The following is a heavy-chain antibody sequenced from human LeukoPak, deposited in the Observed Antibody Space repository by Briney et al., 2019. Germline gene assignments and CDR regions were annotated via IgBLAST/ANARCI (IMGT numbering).Heavy chain of an antibody. Sequence: TLSLTCSVSGGTINSGYWSWIRQPPGKALEWLALINSNDDKRYSPSLKSGLTISRDTSKNQVVLTMANMDPADTATYYCAHRPSGMAAVSFESWGQGNLVTVSS. J-gene: IGHJ4*02. V-gene: IGHV2-5*01. CDR1: GGTINSGY. D-gene: IGHD6-13*01. CDR3: AHRPSGMAAVSFES. CDR2: INSNDDK.